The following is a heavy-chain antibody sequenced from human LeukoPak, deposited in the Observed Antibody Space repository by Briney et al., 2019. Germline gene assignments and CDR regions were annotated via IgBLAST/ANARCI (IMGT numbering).Heavy chain of an antibody. CDR3: AKDRPPHLAVAGLGHYYGMDV. CDR2: ISGSGGST. Sequence: GGSLRLSCAASGFTFSSYAMSWVRQAPGKGLEWVSAISGSGGSTYYADSVKGRFTTSRDNSKNTLYLQMNSLRAEDTAVYYCAKDRPPHLAVAGLGHYYGMDVWGQGTTVTVSS. CDR1: GFTFSSYA. D-gene: IGHD6-19*01. V-gene: IGHV3-23*01. J-gene: IGHJ6*02.